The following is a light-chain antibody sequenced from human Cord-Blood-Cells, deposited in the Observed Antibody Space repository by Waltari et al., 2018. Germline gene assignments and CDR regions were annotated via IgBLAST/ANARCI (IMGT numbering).Light chain of an antibody. J-gene: IGLJ2*01. CDR3: SSYAGSNNLV. Sequence: QSALTQPPSASGSPGQSVTISCTGTSSDVGGYNSVSWYQQHPAKAPKLMIYEVSKRPSGVPDRCSGSKSGNTASLTVSGLQAEDEADYYCSSYAGSNNLVFGGGTKLTVL. CDR2: EVS. CDR1: SSDVGGYNS. V-gene: IGLV2-8*01.